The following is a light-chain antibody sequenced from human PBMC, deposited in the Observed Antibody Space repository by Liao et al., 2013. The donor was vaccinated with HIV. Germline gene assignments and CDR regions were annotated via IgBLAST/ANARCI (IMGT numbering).Light chain of an antibody. J-gene: IGLJ2*01. Sequence: SYELTQPPSVSVSPGQTASITCSGDKLGDKYACWYQQKPGQSPVLVIYQDNKRPSGIPERFSGSQSGNTATLTISGTQTLDEADYYCQTWDNSNMIFGGGTKADRP. V-gene: IGLV3-1*01. CDR1: KLGDKY. CDR3: QTWDNSNMI. CDR2: QDN.